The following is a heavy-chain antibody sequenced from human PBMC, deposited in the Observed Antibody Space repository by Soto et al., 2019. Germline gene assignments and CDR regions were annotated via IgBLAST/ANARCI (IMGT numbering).Heavy chain of an antibody. Sequence: SVKVSCKASGGTFSSYAISWVRQAPGQGLEWMGGIIPIFGTANYAQKFQGRVTITADESTSTAYMELSSLRSEDTAVYYCARAASRYQLLSDYWGQGTLVTVSS. CDR2: IIPIFGTA. J-gene: IGHJ4*02. CDR1: GGTFSSYA. D-gene: IGHD2-2*01. CDR3: ARAASRYQLLSDY. V-gene: IGHV1-69*13.